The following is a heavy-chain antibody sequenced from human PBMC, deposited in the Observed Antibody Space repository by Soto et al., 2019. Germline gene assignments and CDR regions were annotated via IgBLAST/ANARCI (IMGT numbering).Heavy chain of an antibody. CDR2: ISPAGSSI. Sequence: EGRLVEFGGGLVKPGGSLRLSCAASGFSFSIYSYNWVRQAPGKGLEWLSYISPAGSSIYYADSVNGRFTISRDSARDSVYLQMNSLRAEDTAVYYCAKDRGGSGAFDIWGQGTMVTVSS. CDR1: GFSFSIYS. V-gene: IGHV3-48*01. CDR3: AKDRGGSGAFDI. J-gene: IGHJ3*02. D-gene: IGHD3-10*01.